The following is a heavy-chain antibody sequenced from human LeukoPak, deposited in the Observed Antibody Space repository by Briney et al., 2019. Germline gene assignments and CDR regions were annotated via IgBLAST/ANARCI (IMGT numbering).Heavy chain of an antibody. CDR2: IWFDGKNE. CDR1: GFTFSSYG. Sequence: GGSLRLSCAASGFTFSSYGMHWVRQAPGKGLEWVADIWFDGKNEHFADSVKGRFTISRDNSKNTLYLQMNSLRAEDTAVYYCAKRLIVGATMDPWGQGTLVTVSS. D-gene: IGHD1-26*01. V-gene: IGHV3-33*06. J-gene: IGHJ5*02. CDR3: AKRLIVGATMDP.